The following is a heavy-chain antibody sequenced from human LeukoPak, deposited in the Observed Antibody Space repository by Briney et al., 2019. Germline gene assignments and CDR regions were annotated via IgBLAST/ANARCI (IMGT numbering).Heavy chain of an antibody. CDR1: GFTFSSCA. Sequence: GGSLRLSCAASGFTFSSCAMSWVRQAPGKGLEWVSAISGSGGSTYYADSVKGRFTISRDNSKNTLYLQMNSLRAEDTAVYYCAKGGRYSSSSKLDYWGQGTLVTVSS. D-gene: IGHD6-13*01. CDR3: AKGGRYSSSSKLDY. J-gene: IGHJ4*02. V-gene: IGHV3-23*01. CDR2: ISGSGGST.